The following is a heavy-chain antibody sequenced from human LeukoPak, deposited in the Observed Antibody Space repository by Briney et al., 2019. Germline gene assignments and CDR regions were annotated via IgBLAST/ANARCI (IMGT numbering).Heavy chain of an antibody. V-gene: IGHV4-4*07. CDR2: IYTSGST. CDR1: GYSISSGYY. CDR3: ARGINYFDY. J-gene: IGHJ4*02. D-gene: IGHD3-10*01. Sequence: PSETLSLTCTVSGYSISSGYYWSWIRPPAGKGLEWIGRIYTSGSTNYNPSLKSRVTMSVDTSKNQFSLKLSSVTAADTAVYYCARGINYFDYWGQGTLVTVSS.